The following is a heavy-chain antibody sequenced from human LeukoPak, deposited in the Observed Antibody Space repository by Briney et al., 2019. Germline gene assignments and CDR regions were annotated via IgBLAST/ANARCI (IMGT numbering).Heavy chain of an antibody. Sequence: GSLRLSCAASGFTFSDYYMSWIRQAPGKGLEWIGSIYYSGSTYYNPSLKSRVTISVDTSKNQFSLKLSSVTAADTAVYYCARLSIAARPVTFDYWGQGTLVTVSS. CDR1: GFTFSDYY. CDR2: IYYSGST. D-gene: IGHD6-6*01. V-gene: IGHV4-39*01. CDR3: ARLSIAARPVTFDY. J-gene: IGHJ4*02.